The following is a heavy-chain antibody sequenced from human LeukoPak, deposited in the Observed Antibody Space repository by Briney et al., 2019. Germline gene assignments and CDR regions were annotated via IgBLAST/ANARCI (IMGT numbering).Heavy chain of an antibody. Sequence: PGGSLRLSCAASGFTFSSYSMNWVRQAPGKGLEWVSSISSSSSYIYYADSVKGRFTISRDNAKNSLYLQMNSLRAEDTAVYYCARIPIAVAGIAEMRFDYWGQGTLATVSS. CDR3: ARIPIAVAGIAEMRFDY. CDR1: GFTFSSYS. CDR2: ISSSSSYI. D-gene: IGHD6-19*01. J-gene: IGHJ4*02. V-gene: IGHV3-21*01.